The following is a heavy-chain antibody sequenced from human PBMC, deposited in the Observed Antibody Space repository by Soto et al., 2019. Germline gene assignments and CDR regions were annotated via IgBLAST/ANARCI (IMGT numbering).Heavy chain of an antibody. CDR1: GFTFSSYS. J-gene: IGHJ6*02. V-gene: IGHV3-21*01. CDR3: AREGLLWFGELLSPNYYYYGMDV. D-gene: IGHD3-10*01. Sequence: EVQLVESGGGLVKPGGSLRLSCAASGFTFSSYSMNWVRQAPGKGLEWVSSISSSSSYIYYADSVKGRFTISRDNAKNSLYLQMNSLRAEDTAVYYCAREGLLWFGELLSPNYYYYGMDVWGQGTTVTVSS. CDR2: ISSSSSYI.